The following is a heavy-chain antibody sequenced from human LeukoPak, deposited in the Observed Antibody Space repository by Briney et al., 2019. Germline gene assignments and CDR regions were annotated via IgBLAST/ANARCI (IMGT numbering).Heavy chain of an antibody. Sequence: GGSLRLSCAASGFTFSTYGMHWVRQAPGKGLEWVSFIRYVGINKYYADSVKGRFTISRDNSKNTPYLQMNSLRAEDTAVYYCATLRVWFGDFDYWGQGTLVTVSS. CDR1: GFTFSTYG. V-gene: IGHV3-30*02. CDR3: ATLRVWFGDFDY. CDR2: IRYVGINK. D-gene: IGHD3-10*01. J-gene: IGHJ4*02.